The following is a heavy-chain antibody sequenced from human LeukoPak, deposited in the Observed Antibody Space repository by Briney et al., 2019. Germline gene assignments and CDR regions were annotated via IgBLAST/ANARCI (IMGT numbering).Heavy chain of an antibody. CDR1: GFTFSSYS. D-gene: IGHD5-18*01. Sequence: GGSLRLSCAASGFTFSSYSMNWVRQAPGKGLEWVSSISSSSSYIYYADSVKGRFTISRDNAKNSLYLQMNSLRAEDTAVYYCARDNAHSLTAMVSRRRGYYFDYWGQGTLVTVSS. J-gene: IGHJ4*02. CDR2: ISSSSSYI. CDR3: ARDNAHSLTAMVSRRRGYYFDY. V-gene: IGHV3-21*01.